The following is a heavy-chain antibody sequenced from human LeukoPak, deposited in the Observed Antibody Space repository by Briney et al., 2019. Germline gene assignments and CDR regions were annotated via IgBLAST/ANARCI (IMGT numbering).Heavy chain of an antibody. D-gene: IGHD3-9*01. Sequence: PSETLSLTCTVSGGSISSSLYYWGWIRQPPGKGLEWIGTIYYSGSTYYNPSLKSRVTISVDTSKNQFSLKLSSVTAADTAVYYCARGPLLRYFDWLSVWESFDYWGQGTLVTVSS. CDR1: GGSISSSLYY. V-gene: IGHV4-39*07. J-gene: IGHJ4*02. CDR3: ARGPLLRYFDWLSVWESFDY. CDR2: IYYSGST.